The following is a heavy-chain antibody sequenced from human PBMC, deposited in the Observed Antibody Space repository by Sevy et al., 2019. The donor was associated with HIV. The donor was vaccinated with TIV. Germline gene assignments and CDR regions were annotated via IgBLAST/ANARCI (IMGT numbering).Heavy chain of an antibody. J-gene: IGHJ6*02. Sequence: GGSLRLSCAASGFTFSSYSRNWVRQAPGKGLEWVSSITSSSNHIYYPDSVKGRFTISRDNSKNTLYLQMNSLRADDTAVYYCAKGYCSGGSCPRDYYYYGMDVWGQGTTVTVSS. D-gene: IGHD2-15*01. V-gene: IGHV3-21*04. CDR2: ITSSSNHI. CDR3: AKGYCSGGSCPRDYYYYGMDV. CDR1: GFTFSSYS.